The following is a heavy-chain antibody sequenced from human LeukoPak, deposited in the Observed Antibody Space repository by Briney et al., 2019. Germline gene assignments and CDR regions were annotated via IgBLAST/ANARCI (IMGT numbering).Heavy chain of an antibody. CDR3: AKIMALYCSGGSCNEIDY. V-gene: IGHV3-21*04. Sequence: GGSLRLSCAASGFTFDDYGMSWVRQAPGKGLEWVSFISTSSSYIYYADSVKGRFTISRDNAKNSLYLQMNSLRADDTAVYYCAKIMALYCSGGSCNEIDYWGQGTLVTVSS. J-gene: IGHJ4*02. CDR1: GFTFDDYG. CDR2: ISTSSSYI. D-gene: IGHD2-15*01.